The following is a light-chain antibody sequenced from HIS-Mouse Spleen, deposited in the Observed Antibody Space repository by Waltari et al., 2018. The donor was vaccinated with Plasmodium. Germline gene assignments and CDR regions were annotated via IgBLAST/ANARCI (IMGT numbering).Light chain of an antibody. Sequence: SYELTQPPSVSVSPGQTARITCSGDALPKKYAYWYQQKSGQAPVLVSYEDSKRPAGRPDGFSGSSSGKMATLTISGAQVEDEADYYCYSTDSSGNHRVFGGGTKLTVL. CDR3: YSTDSSGNHRV. CDR2: EDS. J-gene: IGLJ3*02. V-gene: IGLV3-10*01. CDR1: ALPKKY.